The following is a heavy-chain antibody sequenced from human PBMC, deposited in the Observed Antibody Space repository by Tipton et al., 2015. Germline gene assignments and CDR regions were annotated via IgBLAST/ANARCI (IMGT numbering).Heavy chain of an antibody. J-gene: IGHJ4*02. V-gene: IGHV3-23*01. CDR1: GLTFSSYT. CDR3: ARVPYSSGGTGEFDF. Sequence: SLRLSCTTSGLTFSSYTMNWVRQAPGKGLEWVSGISGSGDTTSYADSVEGRFTISRDNAKNSLYLQMNSLRAEDTAVYYCARVPYSSGGTGEFDFWGQGTLVTVSS. D-gene: IGHD6-19*01. CDR2: ISGSGDTT.